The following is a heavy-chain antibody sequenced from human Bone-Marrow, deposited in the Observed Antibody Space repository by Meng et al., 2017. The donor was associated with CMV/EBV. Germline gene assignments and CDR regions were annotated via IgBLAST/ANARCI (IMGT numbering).Heavy chain of an antibody. Sequence: SVKVSCKAAGGTFSSYTISWVRQAPGQGLEWMGRIIPILGIANYAQKFQGRVTITADKSTSTAYMELSSLGSEDTAVYYRARFTIFGGVTPPPYYYYGMDVWGQGTTVTVSS. J-gene: IGHJ6*02. D-gene: IGHD3-3*01. CDR2: IIPILGIA. V-gene: IGHV1-69*02. CDR1: GGTFSSYT. CDR3: ARFTIFGGVTPPPYYYYGMDV.